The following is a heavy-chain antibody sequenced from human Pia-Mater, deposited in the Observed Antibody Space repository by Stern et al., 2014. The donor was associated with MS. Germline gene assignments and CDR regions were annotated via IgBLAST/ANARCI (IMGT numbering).Heavy chain of an antibody. Sequence: QVQLQQSGPGLVKPSQTLSLTCTVSGVSISSGGYYWSWIRQHPGKGLEWIGDIYNSGSTYYHPSLKSRVTISIDTTKNQFSLKLSSVTAADTAVYHCASGGPNYDSSGYYYFDFWGQGTLVTVSS. V-gene: IGHV4-31*03. D-gene: IGHD3-22*01. CDR3: ASGGPNYDSSGYYYFDF. J-gene: IGHJ4*02. CDR1: GVSISSGGYY. CDR2: IYNSGST.